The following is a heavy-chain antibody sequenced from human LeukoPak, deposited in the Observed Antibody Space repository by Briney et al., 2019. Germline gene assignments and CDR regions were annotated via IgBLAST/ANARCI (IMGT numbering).Heavy chain of an antibody. J-gene: IGHJ6*03. Sequence: SETLSLTCSVSGGSLIADYWIWLRQPAGKGVEYIGRYYPNGNTNYNPSLQSRVTISVDTSKNQFSLELRSVTAADTAVYYCARTTEAHSWQTRYYSYYMDVWGKGTTVTVSS. CDR3: ARTTEAHSWQTRYYSYYMDV. D-gene: IGHD6-13*01. CDR2: YYPNGNT. V-gene: IGHV4-4*07. CDR1: GGSLIADY.